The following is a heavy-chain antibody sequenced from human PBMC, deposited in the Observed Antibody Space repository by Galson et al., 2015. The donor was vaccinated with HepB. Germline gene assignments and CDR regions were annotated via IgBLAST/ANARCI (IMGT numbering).Heavy chain of an antibody. V-gene: IGHV4-4*02. CDR3: ARAKEGRGYFDY. CDR1: GDSISNDWW. J-gene: IGHJ4*02. Sequence: LSLTCAVSGDSISNDWWWSWVRQPPGEGLGWIGEAYHSGGTNYRPSLKSRVTISVDESKNQFSLKLTSVTAADTAVYYCARAKEGRGYFDYWGQGTLVTVSS. D-gene: IGHD3-10*01. CDR2: AYHSGGT.